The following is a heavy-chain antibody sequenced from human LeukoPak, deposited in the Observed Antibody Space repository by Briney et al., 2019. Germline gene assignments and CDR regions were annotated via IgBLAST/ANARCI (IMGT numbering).Heavy chain of an antibody. Sequence: PSETLSLTCAVYGGSFSGYYWSWIRQPPGKGLEWIGEIKHSGSTNYNPSLKSRDTISVDTSKNQFSLKLSSVTAAATAVYYCARDKSHCSGGSCHYYGMDVWGQGTTVTVSS. V-gene: IGHV4-34*01. J-gene: IGHJ6*02. CDR1: GGSFSGYY. D-gene: IGHD2-15*01. CDR2: IKHSGST. CDR3: ARDKSHCSGGSCHYYGMDV.